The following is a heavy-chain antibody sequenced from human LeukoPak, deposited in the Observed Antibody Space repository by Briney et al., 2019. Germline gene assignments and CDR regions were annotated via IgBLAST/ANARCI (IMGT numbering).Heavy chain of an antibody. CDR1: GFTFDDYT. D-gene: IGHD1-26*01. Sequence: TARSLTLSCAASGFTFDDYTWHWVRQAPGQGLEWVSGISCSSGSNGYADPVKGRFTVSRDNAKKSLYLQMNSLKPEETAVYYCAEDVGGGGSYFRYFDYWGQGTLVTVSS. CDR2: ISCSSGSN. CDR3: AEDVGGGGSYFRYFDY. V-gene: IGHV3-9*01. J-gene: IGHJ4*02.